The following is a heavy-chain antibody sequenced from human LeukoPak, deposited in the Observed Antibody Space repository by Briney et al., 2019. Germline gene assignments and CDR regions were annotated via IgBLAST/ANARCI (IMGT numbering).Heavy chain of an antibody. J-gene: IGHJ4*02. D-gene: IGHD6-19*01. CDR2: ISGRGGST. CDR3: AKPYSSGWLYYFDY. CDR1: GFTFSNYA. Sequence: GGSLRLSCAASGFTFSNYAINWVRQAPGKGLEWVSAISGRGGSTYYADPVKGRFTISRDNSKNTLYLQMNSLRAEDTAVYYCAKPYSSGWLYYFDYWGQGTLVTVSS. V-gene: IGHV3-23*01.